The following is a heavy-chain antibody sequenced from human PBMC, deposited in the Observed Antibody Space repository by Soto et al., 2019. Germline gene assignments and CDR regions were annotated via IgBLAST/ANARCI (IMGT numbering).Heavy chain of an antibody. CDR3: AKVRGRPDAFNI. V-gene: IGHV3-21*01. CDR2: ISSSRSYI. D-gene: IGHD3-10*01. Sequence: GGSLRLSCAASGVTFSSYSMKWVRQAPGKGLEWVSSISSSRSYIYYGDSLKGRFTSSRDNAKNSLYLQMNRLRAEATAVYYWAKVRGRPDAFNIWGQGTMVTVSS. J-gene: IGHJ3*02. CDR1: GVTFSSYS.